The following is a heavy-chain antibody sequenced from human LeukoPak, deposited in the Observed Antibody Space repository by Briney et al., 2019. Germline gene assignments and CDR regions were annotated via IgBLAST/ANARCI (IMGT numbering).Heavy chain of an antibody. CDR1: GFTFSSYG. CDR2: ISSSSSYI. V-gene: IGHV3-21*01. CDR3: AREGGGIAVAGFDP. J-gene: IGHJ5*02. D-gene: IGHD6-19*01. Sequence: PGGSLRLSCAASGFTFSSYGMNWVRQAPGKGLEWVSSISSSSSYIYYADSVKGRFTISRDNAKNSLYLQMNSLRAEDTAVYYCAREGGGIAVAGFDPWGQGTLVTVSS.